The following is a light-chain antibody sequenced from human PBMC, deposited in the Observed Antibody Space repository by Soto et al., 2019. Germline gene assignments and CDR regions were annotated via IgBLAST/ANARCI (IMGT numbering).Light chain of an antibody. J-gene: IGKJ4*01. Sequence: EIVLTPSPGTLSLSPGERATLSCMASQSVSSYLAWYQQKPGQAPRLLIYDASNRATGIPARFSGSGSGTDFTLTISSLEPEDFAVYYCQQRSNWPLTFGGGTKVDIK. CDR1: QSVSSY. V-gene: IGKV3-11*01. CDR2: DAS. CDR3: QQRSNWPLT.